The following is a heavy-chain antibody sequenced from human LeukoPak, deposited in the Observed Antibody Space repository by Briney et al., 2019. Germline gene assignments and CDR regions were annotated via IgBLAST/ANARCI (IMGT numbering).Heavy chain of an antibody. CDR2: NK. V-gene: IGHV3-33*01. D-gene: IGHD4-17*01. J-gene: IGHJ4*02. CDR3: ARGTNGDYPFFDY. Sequence: NKYYADSVKGRFTISRDNSKNTLYLQMNSLRAEDTAVYYCARGTNGDYPFFDYWGQGTLVTVSS.